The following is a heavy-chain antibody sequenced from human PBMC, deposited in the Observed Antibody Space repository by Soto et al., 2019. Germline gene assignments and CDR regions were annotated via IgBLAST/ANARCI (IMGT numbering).Heavy chain of an antibody. D-gene: IGHD5-12*01. CDR1: GGSFRGYY. Sequence: QVQLQLWGAGLLKPSETLSLTCAVYGGSFRGYYWSWIRQPPGKGLEWPGEINHSGSTNYNPSLKSRVTISVDTSKNQFSLKLSSVTAADTAVYYCARGGNSGYVDWGQGTLVTVSS. J-gene: IGHJ4*02. V-gene: IGHV4-34*01. CDR3: ARGGNSGYVD. CDR2: INHSGST.